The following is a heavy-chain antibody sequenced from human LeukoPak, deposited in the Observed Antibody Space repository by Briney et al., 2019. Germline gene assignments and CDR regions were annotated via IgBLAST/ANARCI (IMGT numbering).Heavy chain of an antibody. D-gene: IGHD6-6*01. CDR3: ARDPSSSGEFDY. CDR1: GFTFSSYS. Sequence: NPGGSLRLSCAASGFTFSSYSMNWVRQAPGKGLEWVSSISSSSSYIYYADSVKGRFTISRDNAKNSLYLQMNSLRAEGTAVYYCARDPSSSGEFDYWGQGTLVTVSS. J-gene: IGHJ4*02. V-gene: IGHV3-21*01. CDR2: ISSSSSYI.